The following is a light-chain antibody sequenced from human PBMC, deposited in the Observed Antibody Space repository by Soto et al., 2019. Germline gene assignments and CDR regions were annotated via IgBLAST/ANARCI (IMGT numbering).Light chain of an antibody. CDR3: SSFAGSNILV. CDR2: DVS. J-gene: IGLJ3*02. Sequence: QSALTQPPSASGSPGXXXXISCTGTSSDVGAYSYVSWYQQHPGKAPKLIISDVSQRPSGVPDRFSGSKSGNTASLTVSGLQTEDEADYYCSSFAGSNILVFGGGTKLTVL. V-gene: IGLV2-8*01. CDR1: SSDVGAYSY.